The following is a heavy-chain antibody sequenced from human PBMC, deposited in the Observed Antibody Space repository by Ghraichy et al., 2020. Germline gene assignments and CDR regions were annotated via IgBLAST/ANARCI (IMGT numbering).Heavy chain of an antibody. CDR1: GFTFSSYN. Sequence: GESLNISCTASGFTFSSYNMHWLRQAPGKGLEWVALVRHDRNDNNYPDSVKGRFTISRDNSKKTLYLQMNSLTEEDTAVYYCAKDANWAFDRWGQGTLVTVPS. D-gene: IGHD1-1*01. CDR2: VRHDRNDN. V-gene: IGHV3-30*02. J-gene: IGHJ4*02. CDR3: AKDANWAFDR.